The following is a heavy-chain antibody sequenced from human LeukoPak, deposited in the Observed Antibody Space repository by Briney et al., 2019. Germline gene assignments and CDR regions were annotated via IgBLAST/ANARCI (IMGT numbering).Heavy chain of an antibody. CDR2: INHSGIT. CDR3: ARVSGYCSDGVCRFDY. V-gene: IGHV4-34*01. D-gene: IGHD2-15*01. J-gene: IGHJ4*02. Sequence: SETLSLTCGVYGGSFSGYYWTWIRQPPGKGLEWIGEINHSGITNYNPSLKSRVTISIDTSKSQFSLKLTSVTAADTAVYYCARVSGYCSDGVCRFDYWDQGALVTVSS. CDR1: GGSFSGYY.